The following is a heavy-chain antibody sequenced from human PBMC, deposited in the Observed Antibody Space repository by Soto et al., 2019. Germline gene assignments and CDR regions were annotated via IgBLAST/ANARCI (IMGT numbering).Heavy chain of an antibody. D-gene: IGHD3-3*01. J-gene: IGHJ5*02. CDR3: AKSKADFWSGYGP. CDR2: IKSDGSST. CDR1: GFSFSGYW. Sequence: GGSLRLSCAASGFSFSGYWMHWVRQAPGKGLVWVSRIKSDGSSTNYADSVKGRFTISRDNAKNTLYLQMNSLRAEDTAVYYCAKSKADFWSGYGPWGQGTLVTVSS. V-gene: IGHV3-74*01.